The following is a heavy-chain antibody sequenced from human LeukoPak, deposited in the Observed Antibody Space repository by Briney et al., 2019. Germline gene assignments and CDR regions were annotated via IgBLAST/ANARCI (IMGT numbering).Heavy chain of an antibody. J-gene: IGHJ6*03. CDR3: ARGFWSGRLPEDYYYYMDV. D-gene: IGHD3-3*01. CDR1: GGTFSSYA. V-gene: IGHV1-69*05. CDR2: IIPIFGTA. Sequence: GASVKVSCKASGGTFSSYAISWVRQAPGQGLEWMGRIIPIFGTANYAQKFQGRVTITTDESTSTAYMELSSLRSEDTAVYYCARGFWSGRLPEDYYYYMDVWGKGTTVTVSS.